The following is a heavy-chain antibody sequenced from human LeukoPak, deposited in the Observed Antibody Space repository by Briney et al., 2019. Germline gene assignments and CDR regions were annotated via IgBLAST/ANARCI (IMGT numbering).Heavy chain of an antibody. J-gene: IGHJ4*02. CDR2: IYHSGST. CDR1: GYSISSAYY. Sequence: SETLSLTCTVSGYSISSAYYWGWIRQPPGKGLEWIGSIYHSGSTYYNPSLKSRVTIFVDTSKNQFSLRLSSVTAADTAVYYCARHSGWSGPDYWGQGTLVTVSS. D-gene: IGHD6-19*01. V-gene: IGHV4-38-2*02. CDR3: ARHSGWSGPDY.